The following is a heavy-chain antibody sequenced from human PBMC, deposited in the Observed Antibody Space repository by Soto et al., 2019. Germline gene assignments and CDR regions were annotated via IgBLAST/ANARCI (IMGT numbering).Heavy chain of an antibody. J-gene: IGHJ5*02. CDR1: GFTFSSYA. Sequence: GGSLRLSCAASGFTFSSYAMTWVRQAPGKGLEWVSVISGSGTNTYYAGSVKGRVTISRDNSNNTLWLQMDRLRAEDTAIYYYAKGDTNAYSPLDLCGQGT. D-gene: IGHD2-8*01. V-gene: IGHV3-23*01. CDR3: AKGDTNAYSPLDL. CDR2: ISGSGTNT.